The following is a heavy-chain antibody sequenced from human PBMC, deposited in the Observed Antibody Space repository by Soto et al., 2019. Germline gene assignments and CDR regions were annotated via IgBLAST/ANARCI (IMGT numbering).Heavy chain of an antibody. V-gene: IGHV3-30*18. CDR1: GFTFSSYG. Sequence: GGSLRLSCAASGFTFSSYGMHWVRQAPGKGLEWVAVISYDGSNKYYADSVKGRFTNSRDNSKNTLYLQMNSLGAGETALYYWAKDNLAQGLVLRFLEWSYKPAVAFDIWGQGTMVTVSS. CDR3: AKDNLAQGLVLRFLEWSYKPAVAFDI. J-gene: IGHJ3*02. D-gene: IGHD3-3*01. CDR2: ISYDGSNK.